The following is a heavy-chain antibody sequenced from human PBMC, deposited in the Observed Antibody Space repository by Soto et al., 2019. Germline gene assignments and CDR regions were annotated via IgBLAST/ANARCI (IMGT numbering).Heavy chain of an antibody. J-gene: IGHJ5*02. V-gene: IGHV4-59*01. Sequence: TSETLSLTCTVSGGSISSYYWSWIRHPPGKGLEWIGYIYYSGSTNYNPSLKSRATISEDTSKNQFSLKLSSVTVADTAVYYCARHHGGSSGWDNWFDPWGQGTLVSVSS. CDR3: ARHHGGSSGWDNWFDP. CDR2: IYYSGST. CDR1: GGSISSYY. D-gene: IGHD6-25*01.